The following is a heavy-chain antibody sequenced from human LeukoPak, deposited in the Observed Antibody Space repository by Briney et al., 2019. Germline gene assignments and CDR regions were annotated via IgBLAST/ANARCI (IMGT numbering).Heavy chain of an antibody. Sequence: GRSLRLSCAASGFTFSSYAMHWVRQAPGKGLEWVAVISYDGSNKYYADSVKGRFTISRDNAKNSLYLQMNSLRAEDTAVYYCARAQYSYGYSVPSYYFDYWGQGTLVTVSS. J-gene: IGHJ4*02. CDR3: ARAQYSYGYSVPSYYFDY. V-gene: IGHV3-30*04. D-gene: IGHD5-18*01. CDR2: ISYDGSNK. CDR1: GFTFSSYA.